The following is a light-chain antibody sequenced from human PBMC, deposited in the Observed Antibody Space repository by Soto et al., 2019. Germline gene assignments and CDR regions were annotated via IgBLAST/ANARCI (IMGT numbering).Light chain of an antibody. CDR3: KAWGSSTVV. V-gene: IGLV3-1*01. Sequence: SYELTQPPSVSVSPGQTASITCSGDKLGDKYACWYQQKPGQSPVLVIYQNSKRPSGIPERFSGSNSGNTATLTISGTQAMDEADYYCKAWGSSTVVFGGGTKLTVL. CDR1: KLGDKY. J-gene: IGLJ2*01. CDR2: QNS.